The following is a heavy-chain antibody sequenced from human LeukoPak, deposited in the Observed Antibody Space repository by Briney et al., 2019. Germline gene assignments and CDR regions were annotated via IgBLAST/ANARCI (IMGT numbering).Heavy chain of an antibody. Sequence: PGGSLRLSCAASGFTFSSYEMNWVRQAPGKGLEWVANIKQDGSEKYYVDSVKGRFTISRDNAKNSLYLQMNSLRADDTAVYYCARDKIVGATHFDYWGQGTLVTVSS. CDR2: IKQDGSEK. V-gene: IGHV3-7*01. CDR1: GFTFSSYE. CDR3: ARDKIVGATHFDY. J-gene: IGHJ4*01. D-gene: IGHD1-26*01.